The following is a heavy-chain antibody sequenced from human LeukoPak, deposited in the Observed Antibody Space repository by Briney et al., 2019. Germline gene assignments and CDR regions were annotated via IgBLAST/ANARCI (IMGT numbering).Heavy chain of an antibody. J-gene: IGHJ4*02. Sequence: PGGSLRLSCTASGFTFNGCSMNWVRQAPGKGLEWVSSISTSSSYIYYADSVKGRFTISRNNPKNSLYLQMNSLRAEDTAVYYCARNRGDPSYFDYWGQGTLVTVSS. V-gene: IGHV3-21*01. CDR3: ARNRGDPSYFDY. CDR2: ISTSSSYI. CDR1: GFTFNGCS. D-gene: IGHD4-17*01.